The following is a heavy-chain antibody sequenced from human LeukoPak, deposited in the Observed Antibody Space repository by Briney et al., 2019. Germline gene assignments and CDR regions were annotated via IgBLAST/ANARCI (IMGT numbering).Heavy chain of an antibody. CDR2: ISYDGSNK. CDR1: GFTFISYA. CDR3: ARSLGYCSSTSCPPGY. J-gene: IGHJ4*02. Sequence: PGRSLRLSCAASGFTFISYAMHWVRQAPGKGLEWVAVISYDGSNKYYADSVKGRFTISRDNSKNTLYLQMNSLRAEDTAVYYCARSLGYCSSTSCPPGYWGQGTLVTVSS. D-gene: IGHD2-2*01. V-gene: IGHV3-30*04.